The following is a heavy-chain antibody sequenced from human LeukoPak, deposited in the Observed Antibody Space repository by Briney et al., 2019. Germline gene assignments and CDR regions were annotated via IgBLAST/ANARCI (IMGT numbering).Heavy chain of an antibody. CDR3: ASSIIAARPSFDY. CDR1: GGTFSSYA. CDR2: IIPILGIA. J-gene: IGHJ4*02. V-gene: IGHV1-69*04. D-gene: IGHD6-6*01. Sequence: GASVKVSCKASGGTFSSYAISWVRQAPGQGLEWMGRIIPILGIANYAQKFQGRVTITADKSTSTAYMELSSLRSEDTAVYYCASSIIAARPSFDYWGQGTLVTVSS.